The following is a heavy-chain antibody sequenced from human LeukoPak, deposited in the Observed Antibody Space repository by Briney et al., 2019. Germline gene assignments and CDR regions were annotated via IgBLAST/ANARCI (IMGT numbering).Heavy chain of an antibody. J-gene: IGHJ4*02. CDR3: AKANHYGDYLDY. V-gene: IGHV3-9*01. CDR2: ISWNSGSI. CDR1: GFTFDDYA. Sequence: GGSLRLSCAASGFTFDDYAMYWVRQAPGKGLEWVSGISWNSGSIGYADSVKGRFTISRDNAKDSLYLQMNSLRAEDTALYYCAKANHYGDYLDYWGQGTLVTISS. D-gene: IGHD4-17*01.